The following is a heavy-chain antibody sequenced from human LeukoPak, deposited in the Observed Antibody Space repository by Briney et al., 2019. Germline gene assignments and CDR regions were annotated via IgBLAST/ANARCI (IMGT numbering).Heavy chain of an antibody. D-gene: IGHD4-17*01. CDR3: AKSDHDYGDYRNAFDI. Sequence: GGSLRLSCAASGFTFSSYSMNWVRQAPGKGLEWVSAISGSGGSTYYADSVKGRFTISRDNSKNTLYLQMNSLRAEDTAVYYCAKSDHDYGDYRNAFDIWGQGTMVTVSS. CDR1: GFTFSSYS. V-gene: IGHV3-23*01. CDR2: ISGSGGST. J-gene: IGHJ3*02.